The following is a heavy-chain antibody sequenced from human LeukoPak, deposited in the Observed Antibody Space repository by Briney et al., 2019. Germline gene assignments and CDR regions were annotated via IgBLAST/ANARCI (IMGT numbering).Heavy chain of an antibody. Sequence: SETLSLTCTVSGGSISGYYWSWIRQPPGKGLEWIGYIYFSGSTNYNPSLKSRVTISVDRSKNQFSLKLSSVTAADTAVYYCASNYYGSGSLDYWGQGTLVTVSS. D-gene: IGHD3-10*01. CDR2: IYFSGST. V-gene: IGHV4-59*12. CDR3: ASNYYGSGSLDY. CDR1: GGSISGYY. J-gene: IGHJ4*02.